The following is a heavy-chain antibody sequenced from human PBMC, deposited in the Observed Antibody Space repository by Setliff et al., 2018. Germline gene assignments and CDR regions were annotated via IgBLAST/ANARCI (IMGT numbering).Heavy chain of an antibody. V-gene: IGHV3-7*01. CDR1: GFTFSDYW. J-gene: IGHJ4*02. CDR2: IKQDGSEK. CDR3: ARAHSSTLSVHDY. Sequence: GGSLRLSCAASGFTFSDYWMSWVRQAPGKGLEWVANIKQDGSEKYYVDSVKGRFTISRDNAKNTLYLQMNSLRAEDTAVYYCARAHSSTLSVHDYWGQGTLVTVSS. D-gene: IGHD2-2*01.